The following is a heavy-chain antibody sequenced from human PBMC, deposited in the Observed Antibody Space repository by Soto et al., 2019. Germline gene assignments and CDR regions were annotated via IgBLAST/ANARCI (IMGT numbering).Heavy chain of an antibody. V-gene: IGHV4-39*01. Sequence: SETLSLTCTVSGGSISSSSYYWGWIRQPPGKGLEWIGSIYYSGSTYYNPSLKSRVTISVDTSKNQFSLKLSSVTAADTAVYYCARHSTIFGVVIMEAGEDYYGMDVWGQGTTVTVSS. J-gene: IGHJ6*02. D-gene: IGHD3-3*01. CDR1: GGSISSSSYY. CDR2: IYYSGST. CDR3: ARHSTIFGVVIMEAGEDYYGMDV.